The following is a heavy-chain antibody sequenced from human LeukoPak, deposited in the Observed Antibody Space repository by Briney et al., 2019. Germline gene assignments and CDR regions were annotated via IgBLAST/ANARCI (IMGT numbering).Heavy chain of an antibody. CDR3: AKDRFFRLYAY. D-gene: IGHD2/OR15-2a*01. Sequence: PGGSLRLSCAASGFTFSSYSMNWVRQAPGKGLEWVSSISSSSSYIYYADSVKGRFTISRDNSKNTLYLQMNSLRAEDTAVYYCAKDRFFRLYAYWGQGTLVTVSS. CDR2: ISSSSSYI. J-gene: IGHJ4*02. V-gene: IGHV3-21*04. CDR1: GFTFSSYS.